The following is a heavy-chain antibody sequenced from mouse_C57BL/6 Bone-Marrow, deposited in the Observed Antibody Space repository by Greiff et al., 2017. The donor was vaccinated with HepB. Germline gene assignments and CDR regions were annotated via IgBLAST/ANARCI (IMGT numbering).Heavy chain of an antibody. D-gene: IGHD2-1*01. J-gene: IGHJ4*01. Sequence: QVQLQQSGAELVKPGASVKMSCKASGYTFTSYWITWVKQRPGQGLEWIGDIYPGSGSTNYNEKFKSKATLTVDTSSSTAYMQLSSLTSEDSAVYDCSRWVYGNYGGDYAMDYWGQGTSVTVSS. CDR1: GYTFTSYW. CDR3: SRWVYGNYGGDYAMDY. V-gene: IGHV1-55*01. CDR2: IYPGSGST.